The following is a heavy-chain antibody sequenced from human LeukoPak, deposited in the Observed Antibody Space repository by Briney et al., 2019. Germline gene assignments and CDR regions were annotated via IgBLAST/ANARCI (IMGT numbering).Heavy chain of an antibody. V-gene: IGHV3-9*01. Sequence: SLRLSCAASGFTFADYAMHWVRHAPGEGLEWVSGISWNSDSIGYADSVKGRFPISRDNAKNSLYLQMNSLRDEDTAVYYCARRSGSYWDWGQGTLVTVSS. CDR1: GFTFADYA. CDR3: ARRSGSYWD. D-gene: IGHD1-26*01. CDR2: ISWNSDSI. J-gene: IGHJ4*02.